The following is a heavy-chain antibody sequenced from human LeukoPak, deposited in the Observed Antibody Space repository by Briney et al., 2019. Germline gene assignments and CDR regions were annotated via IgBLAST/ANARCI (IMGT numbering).Heavy chain of an antibody. Sequence: SETLSLTCAVYGGSFSGYYWSWIRQPAGKGLEWIGRIYTSGSTNYNPSLKSRVTISVDTSKNQFSLKLSSVTAADTAVYYCARDAYCGGDCYTIDYWGQGTLVTVSS. V-gene: IGHV4-4*07. CDR2: IYTSGST. J-gene: IGHJ4*02. D-gene: IGHD2-21*02. CDR3: ARDAYCGGDCYTIDY. CDR1: GGSFSGYY.